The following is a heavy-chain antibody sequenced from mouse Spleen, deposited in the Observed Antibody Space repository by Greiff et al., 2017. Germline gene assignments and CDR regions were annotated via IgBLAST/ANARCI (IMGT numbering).Heavy chain of an antibody. D-gene: IGHD1-1*01. CDR1: GYTFTDYN. CDR2: INPNNGGT. CDR3: ARTTYYYGSSYAYYFDY. V-gene: IGHV1-22*01. J-gene: IGHJ2*01. Sequence: EVQLQQSGPELVKPGASVKMSCKASGYTFTDYNMHWVKQSHGKSLEWIGYINPNNGGTSYNQKFKGKATLTVNKSSSTAYMELRSLTSEDSAVYYCARTTYYYGSSYAYYFDYWGQGTTLTVSS.